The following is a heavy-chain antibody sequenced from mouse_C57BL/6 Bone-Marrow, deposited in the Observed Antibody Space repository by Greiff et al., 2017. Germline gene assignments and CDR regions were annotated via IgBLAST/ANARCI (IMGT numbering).Heavy chain of an antibody. CDR3: ARNGNYEREDYAMDY. CDR2: IYPGSGST. CDR1: GYTFTSYW. D-gene: IGHD2-1*01. Sequence: QVQLQQPGAELVKPGASVKMSCKASGYTFTSYWITWVKQRPGQGLEWIGDIYPGSGSTNYNEKFKSKATLTVDTSSSTAYMQLSSLTSEDSAVXYCARNGNYEREDYAMDYWGQGTSVTVAS. V-gene: IGHV1-55*01. J-gene: IGHJ4*01.